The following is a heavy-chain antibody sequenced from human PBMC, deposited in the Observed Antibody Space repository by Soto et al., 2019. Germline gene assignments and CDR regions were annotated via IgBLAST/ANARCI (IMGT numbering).Heavy chain of an antibody. J-gene: IGHJ6*02. D-gene: IGHD3-16*01. CDR2: ISSDSRYI. CDR3: ARIKLVEFLFINVDVYDMDV. V-gene: IGHV3-48*02. CDR1: GFTLSNYA. Sequence: EVQLVESGGGLVQPGGSLRLSCAASGFTLSNYAVNWVRQAPGKGLEWVSYISSDSRYIYYGDSVKGRFTISRDNARNSVYLQMNSRRDEDTAVYYCARIKLVEFLFINVDVYDMDVWGQGTPVTVSS.